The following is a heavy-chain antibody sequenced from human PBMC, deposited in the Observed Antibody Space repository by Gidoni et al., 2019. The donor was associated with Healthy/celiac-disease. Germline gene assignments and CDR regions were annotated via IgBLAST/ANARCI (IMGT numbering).Heavy chain of an antibody. V-gene: IGHV1-69*01. CDR1: GGTFSSYA. Sequence: QVQLVQSGAEVKKPGSSVQVSCEASGGTFSSYAISWVRQAPGQGLEWVGGIIPIFGTANYAQKFQGGVTITADESTSTAYMELSSLRSEDTAVYYWARPEGYCSGGSCQIGDWFDPWGEGTLVTVSA. D-gene: IGHD2-15*01. CDR2: IIPIFGTA. CDR3: ARPEGYCSGGSCQIGDWFDP. J-gene: IGHJ5*02.